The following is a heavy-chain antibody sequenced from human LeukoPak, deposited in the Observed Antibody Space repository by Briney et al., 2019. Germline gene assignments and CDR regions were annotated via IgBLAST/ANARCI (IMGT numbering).Heavy chain of an antibody. J-gene: IGHJ2*01. V-gene: IGHV1-24*01. D-gene: IGHD6-19*01. CDR2: FDPEENKR. CDR3: AKGPPGSDNDWYFDL. CDR1: GYSFTSHY. Sequence: ASVKVSCKASGYSFTSHYMHWVRQAPGQGLEWMGGFDPEENKRIYAQKFKGRVTMTEDTSTDTAYMELSSLRFEDTAVYFCAKGPPGSDNDWYFDLWGRGTLVTVSS.